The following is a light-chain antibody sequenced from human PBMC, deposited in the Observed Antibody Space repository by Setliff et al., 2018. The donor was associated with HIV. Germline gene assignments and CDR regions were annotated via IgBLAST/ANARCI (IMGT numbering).Light chain of an antibody. CDR3: SSYTSSSTYV. CDR2: DVS. CDR1: SSDVGGYNY. V-gene: IGLV2-14*01. Sequence: QSVLTQPASVSGSPGQSITISCTGTSSDVGGYNYVSWYQQHPGKAPKLMISDVSKRPSGVSSRFSGSKSGNTASLTIPGLQTEDEADYYCSSYTSSSTYVFGTGTKVTVL. J-gene: IGLJ1*01.